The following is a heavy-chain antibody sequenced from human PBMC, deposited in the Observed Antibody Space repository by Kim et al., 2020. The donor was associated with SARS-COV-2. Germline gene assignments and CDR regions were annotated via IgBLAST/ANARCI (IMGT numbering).Heavy chain of an antibody. Sequence: AHSVKGRFTISRDNAKNTLSVEMNSLRPEDTAVYYCARRKDNGGGNTFDYWGQGTLVTVSS. CDR3: ARRKDNGGGNTFDY. J-gene: IGHJ4*02. V-gene: IGHV3-74*01. D-gene: IGHD1-1*01.